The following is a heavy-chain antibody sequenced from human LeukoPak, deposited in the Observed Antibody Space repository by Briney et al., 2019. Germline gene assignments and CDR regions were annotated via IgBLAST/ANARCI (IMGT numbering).Heavy chain of an antibody. CDR1: GFTVSSNY. D-gene: IGHD1-26*01. CDR3: ARDIGGGEPGAFDI. Sequence: PGGSLRLSCAASGFTVSSNYMSWVRQAPGKGLEWVSVIYSGGSTYYADSVKGRFTISRDNSKNTLYLQMNSLRAEDTAVYYCARDIGGGEPGAFDIWGQGTMVTVSS. V-gene: IGHV3-53*01. J-gene: IGHJ3*02. CDR2: IYSGGST.